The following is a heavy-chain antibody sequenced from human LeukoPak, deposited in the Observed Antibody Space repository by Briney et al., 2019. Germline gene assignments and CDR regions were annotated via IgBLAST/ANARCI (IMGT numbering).Heavy chain of an antibody. Sequence: PGGCLRLSCAASGFTFDDYAMHWVRQAPGKGLEWVSGINWDSGSIGYADSVKGRFIISRDNAMNSLYLQMKSLRAEDTALYYCARDVRIAAAGTLDYWGQGTLVTVSS. CDR3: ARDVRIAAAGTLDY. CDR1: GFTFDDYA. V-gene: IGHV3-9*01. CDR2: INWDSGSI. D-gene: IGHD6-13*01. J-gene: IGHJ4*02.